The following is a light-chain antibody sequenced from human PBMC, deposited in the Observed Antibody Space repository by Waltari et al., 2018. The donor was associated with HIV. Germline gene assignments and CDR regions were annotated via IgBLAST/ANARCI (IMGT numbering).Light chain of an antibody. V-gene: IGLV1-47*01. Sequence: QSVLTQPPSASGTPGPRVTISCSGSSSSLGSNYVYWYQQLPGTAPKLLIYRNNQRPSGGPDRFAGSKAGTSASLAISGLRSGEYADYYFSAWEDSLSDYVFGTGTKVTVL. CDR1: SSSLGSNY. J-gene: IGLJ1*01. CDR3: SAWEDSLSDYV. CDR2: RNN.